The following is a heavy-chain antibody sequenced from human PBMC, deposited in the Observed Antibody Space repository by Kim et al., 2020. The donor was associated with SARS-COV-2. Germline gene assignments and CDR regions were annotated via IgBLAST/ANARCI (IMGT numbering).Heavy chain of an antibody. D-gene: IGHD5-12*01. CDR1: GYTFTSYY. J-gene: IGHJ3*02. CDR2: INPSGGST. Sequence: ASVKVSCKASGYTFTSYYMHWVRQAPGQGLEWMGIINPSGGSTSYAQKFQGRVTMTRDTSTSTVYMELSSLRSEDTAVYYCARAVEMATIGVPICDIWGQGTMVTVSS. CDR3: ARAVEMATIGVPICDI. V-gene: IGHV1-46*01.